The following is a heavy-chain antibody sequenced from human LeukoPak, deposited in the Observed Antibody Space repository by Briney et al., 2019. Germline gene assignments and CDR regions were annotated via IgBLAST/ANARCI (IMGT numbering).Heavy chain of an antibody. CDR1: VFTFRSYW. CDR3: ARDAYGMDV. Sequence: GGSLRLSCAVSVFTFRSYWMHWVRHAPGKGLVWVSRINSDGSRTSYADSVKGRFTISRDNAKNTLFLQMNSLRAEDTAVYYCARDAYGMDVWGRGTTVIVSS. V-gene: IGHV3-74*01. CDR2: INSDGSRT. J-gene: IGHJ6*02.